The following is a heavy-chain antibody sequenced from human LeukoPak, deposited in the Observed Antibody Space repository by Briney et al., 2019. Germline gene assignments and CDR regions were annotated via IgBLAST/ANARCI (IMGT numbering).Heavy chain of an antibody. Sequence: SVNVSCKASGGTFSSYAIGWVRQAPGQGLEWMGRIIPILGLANYAQTLQGRVTITADKSTSTAYMELSSLRSEDTAVYYWASWGLPSGRSWFDPWGQGTLVTVSS. CDR3: ASWGLPSGRSWFDP. CDR2: IIPILGLA. V-gene: IGHV1-69*04. CDR1: GGTFSSYA. D-gene: IGHD7-27*01. J-gene: IGHJ5*02.